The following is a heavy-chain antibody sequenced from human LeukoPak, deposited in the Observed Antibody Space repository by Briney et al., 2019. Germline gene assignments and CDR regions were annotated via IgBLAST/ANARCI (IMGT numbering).Heavy chain of an antibody. V-gene: IGHV3-7*01. Sequence: GGSLRLSCAASGFTFSDYYMSWIRQAPGKGLEWVANIKQDGSEKYYVDSVKGRFTISRDNAKNSLYLQMNSLRAEDTAVYYCARDGRNGMDVWGQGTTVTVSS. CDR3: ARDGRNGMDV. J-gene: IGHJ6*02. CDR1: GFTFSDYY. CDR2: IKQDGSEK.